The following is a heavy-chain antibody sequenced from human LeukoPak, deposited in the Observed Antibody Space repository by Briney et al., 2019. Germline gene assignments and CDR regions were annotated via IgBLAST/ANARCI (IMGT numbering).Heavy chain of an antibody. CDR1: GYTFTSYG. CDR2: ISAYNGNT. Sequence: ASVKVSCKASGYTFTSYGISWVRQAPGQGLEWMGWISAYNGNTNYAQKLQGRVTMTTDTSTSTAYMELRSLRSDDTAVYYCARARYCSSTSCYGRGYYYYMDVWGKGTTVTI. CDR3: ARARYCSSTSCYGRGYYYYMDV. V-gene: IGHV1-18*01. D-gene: IGHD2-2*01. J-gene: IGHJ6*03.